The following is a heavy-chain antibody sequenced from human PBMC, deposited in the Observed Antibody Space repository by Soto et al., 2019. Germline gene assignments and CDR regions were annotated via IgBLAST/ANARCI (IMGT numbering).Heavy chain of an antibody. J-gene: IGHJ4*02. CDR3: AYMFYHYGGAWDQGKFDS. CDR1: GFSLSTTGVG. D-gene: IGHD3-10*01. V-gene: IGHV2-5*02. Sequence: QITLEESRPTRVKPTQTLTLTCTFSGFSLSTTGVGVGWVRQPPGKALEWLALIYWDDDKRYSPSLGSRLTITKDTFKSLVDLTMTNMDPLDTATYYCAYMFYHYGGAWDQGKFDSWGRGTLVSVSS. CDR2: IYWDDDK.